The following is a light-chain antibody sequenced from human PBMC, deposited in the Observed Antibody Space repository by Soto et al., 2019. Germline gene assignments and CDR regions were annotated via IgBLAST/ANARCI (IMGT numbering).Light chain of an antibody. CDR1: SSDVGSYNF. V-gene: IGLV2-23*02. CDR2: EVS. CDR3: CSYAGNSGV. Sequence: QSALTQPASVFGSPGQSIIISCTGTSSDVGSYNFVSWYQQHPGKAPKLMIYEVSKRPSGVSNRFSGSKSGNTASLTISGLQPEDEADYYCCSYAGNSGVFGGGTKLTVL. J-gene: IGLJ3*02.